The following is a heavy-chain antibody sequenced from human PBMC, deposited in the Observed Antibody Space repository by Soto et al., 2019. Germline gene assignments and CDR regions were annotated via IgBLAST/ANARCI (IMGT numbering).Heavy chain of an antibody. Sequence: SETLSLTCAVSGGNITSTNWWVWVRQPPGKGLEWIGEIYHSGSSNYNPSLKSRVSISVDTSKNQFSLKLSSVTAADTAVYYCARGMAVTGHYLDYWGQGNLVTVSS. D-gene: IGHD6-19*01. CDR2: IYHSGSS. V-gene: IGHV4-4*02. CDR1: GGNITSTNW. CDR3: ARGMAVTGHYLDY. J-gene: IGHJ4*02.